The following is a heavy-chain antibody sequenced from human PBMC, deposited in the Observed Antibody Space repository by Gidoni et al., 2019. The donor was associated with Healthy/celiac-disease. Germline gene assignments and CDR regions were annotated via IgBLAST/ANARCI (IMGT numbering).Heavy chain of an antibody. CDR3: AREGTQYCTNGVCYSLDY. J-gene: IGHJ4*02. D-gene: IGHD2-8*01. Sequence: EVPPVDSGGGLVQPGGSLRPSCAASGFPFSIPCLNWVRPVAGKGLGWVSDISSSSSTIYYADSVKGRFTISRDNDKNSLYLQMNSLRDEDTAVYYCAREGTQYCTNGVCYSLDYWGQGTLATVSS. CDR1: GFPFSIPC. CDR2: ISSSSSTI. V-gene: IGHV3-48*02.